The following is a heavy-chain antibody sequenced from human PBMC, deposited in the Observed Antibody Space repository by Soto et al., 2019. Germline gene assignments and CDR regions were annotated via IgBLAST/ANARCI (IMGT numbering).Heavy chain of an antibody. J-gene: IGHJ6*02. CDR2: ISSSGSTI. D-gene: IGHD1-26*01. CDR3: AREQYSGSYVRSYYYYCMDV. CDR1: GFTFSDYY. Sequence: GGSLRLSCAASGFTFSDYYMSWIRQAPGKGLEWVSYISSSGSTIYYTDSVKGRFTISRDNAKNSLYLQMNSLRAEVTAVYYCAREQYSGSYVRSYYYYCMDVWGQWTTVTVSS. V-gene: IGHV3-11*01.